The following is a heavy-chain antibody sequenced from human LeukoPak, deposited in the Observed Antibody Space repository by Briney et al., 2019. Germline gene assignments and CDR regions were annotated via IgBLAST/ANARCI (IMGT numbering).Heavy chain of an antibody. J-gene: IGHJ4*02. Sequence: SETLSLTCTVSGGSISSYYWSWIRQPPGKGLEWIGYIYYSGSTNYNPSLKSRVTISVDTSKNQFSLKLSSVTAADTAVYYCVRLLSATGNFDYWGPGALVTVSS. CDR1: GGSISSYY. CDR3: VRLLSATGNFDY. CDR2: IYYSGST. D-gene: IGHD1-1*01. V-gene: IGHV4-59*12.